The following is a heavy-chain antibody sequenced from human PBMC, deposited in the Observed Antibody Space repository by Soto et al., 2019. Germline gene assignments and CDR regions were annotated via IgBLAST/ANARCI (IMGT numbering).Heavy chain of an antibody. D-gene: IGHD2-2*01. J-gene: IGHJ4*02. CDR1: GGSISRYY. CDR2: IYYSGST. Sequence: QVQLQESGPGLVKPSETLSLTCTVSGGSISRYYWSWIRQPPGNGLECIGYIYYSGSTNYNPSLKSRVTMSVDTSRNQFSLKLSSVTAADTAVYYCARRRCSSSSCYSSLDFWGQGTLVTVSS. V-gene: IGHV4-59*08. CDR3: ARRRCSSSSCYSSLDF.